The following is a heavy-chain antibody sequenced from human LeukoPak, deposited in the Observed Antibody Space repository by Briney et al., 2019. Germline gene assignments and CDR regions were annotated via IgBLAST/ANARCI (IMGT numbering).Heavy chain of an antibody. CDR2: IKQDGSEK. Sequence: GGSLRLSCAASGFTFSSYWMSWVRQAPGKGLEWVANIKQDGSEKYYVDSVKGRFTISRDNAKNSLYLQMNSLRAEDTAVYYCARDLSTRSSSPEGPFDYWGQGTLVTVSS. CDR1: GFTFSSYW. J-gene: IGHJ4*02. D-gene: IGHD6-6*01. V-gene: IGHV3-7*01. CDR3: ARDLSTRSSSPEGPFDY.